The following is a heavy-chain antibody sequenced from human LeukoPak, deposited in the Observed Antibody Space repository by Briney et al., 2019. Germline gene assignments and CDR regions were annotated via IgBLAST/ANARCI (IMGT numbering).Heavy chain of an antibody. CDR2: MNPDSGVT. Sequence: ASVKVSCKASGYTFTDYWIHWVRQAPGQGLEWMGCMNPDSGVTGYAQRFQGRVTMTRDTSISTAYMELSSLRSDDTAVYYCARDPGYLQADYWGQGTLVRVPS. V-gene: IGHV1-2*02. CDR1: GYTFTDYW. D-gene: IGHD2-15*01. J-gene: IGHJ4*02. CDR3: ARDPGYLQADY.